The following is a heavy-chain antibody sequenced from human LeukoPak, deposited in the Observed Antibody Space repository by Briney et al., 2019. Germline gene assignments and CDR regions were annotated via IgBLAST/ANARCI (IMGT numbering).Heavy chain of an antibody. V-gene: IGHV4-39*01. J-gene: IGHJ4*02. CDR1: GGSISSSSYY. CDR2: IYYSGST. Sequence: PSETLSLTCTVSGGSISSSSYYWGWIRQPPGKGLEWIGSIYYSGSTYYNPSLKSRVTISVDTSKNQFSLKLSSVTAADTAVYYRARHPIVLMVYAKTDYWGQGTLVTVSS. CDR3: ARHPIVLMVYAKTDY. D-gene: IGHD2-8*01.